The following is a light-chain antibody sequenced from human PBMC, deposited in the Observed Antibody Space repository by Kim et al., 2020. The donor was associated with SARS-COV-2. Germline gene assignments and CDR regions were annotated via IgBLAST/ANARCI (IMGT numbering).Light chain of an antibody. Sequence: GHRLTISSSGRTPNLRINPVTWYQPLPGTAPTLLLYSNNPRPSGVPALFSGSKSGTSASLAISGLQSEDEADYYCAAWDDSLNGRAFGGGTQLTVL. J-gene: IGLJ2*01. V-gene: IGLV1-44*01. CDR2: SNN. CDR1: TPNLRINP. CDR3: AAWDDSLNGRA.